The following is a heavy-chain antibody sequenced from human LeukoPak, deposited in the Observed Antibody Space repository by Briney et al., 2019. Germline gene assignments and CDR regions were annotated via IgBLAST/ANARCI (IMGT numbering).Heavy chain of an antibody. Sequence: ASVKVSCKASGYTFTGYYIHWVRQAPGQGLEWMGWINPHSGGTNYAQKFQGGVTMTRDTSITTAYMELSRLRSDDTAVYYCARGLVAHDAFDIWGQGTMVTVSS. V-gene: IGHV1-2*02. CDR3: ARGLVAHDAFDI. CDR1: GYTFTGYY. D-gene: IGHD5-12*01. CDR2: INPHSGGT. J-gene: IGHJ3*02.